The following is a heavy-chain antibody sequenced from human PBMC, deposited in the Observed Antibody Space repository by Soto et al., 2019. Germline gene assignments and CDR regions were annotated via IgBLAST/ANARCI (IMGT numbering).Heavy chain of an antibody. CDR3: ARDHCSGGSGYSGLIYYYYYGMDV. J-gene: IGHJ6*02. CDR1: GYTFTSYG. V-gene: IGHV1-18*03. D-gene: IGHD2-15*01. CDR2: ISAYNGNT. Sequence: ASVKVSCKASGYTFTSYGISWVRQAPGQGLEWMGWISAYNGNTNYAQKLQGRVTMTTYKSTSTAYMERRSLRSDDMAVYYCARDHCSGGSGYSGLIYYYYYGMDVWGQGTTVTVSS.